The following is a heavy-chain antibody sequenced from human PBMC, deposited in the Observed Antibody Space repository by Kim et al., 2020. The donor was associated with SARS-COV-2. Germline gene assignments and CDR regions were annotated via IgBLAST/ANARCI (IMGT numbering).Heavy chain of an antibody. V-gene: IGHV6-1*01. J-gene: IGHJ2*01. Sequence: SVKSRTTLSPDTSKNQFSLQLNAVTPEDTAVYYCARESSWYFWTRWYFDLWGRGTLVTVSS. D-gene: IGHD6-13*01. CDR3: ARESSWYFWTRWYFDL.